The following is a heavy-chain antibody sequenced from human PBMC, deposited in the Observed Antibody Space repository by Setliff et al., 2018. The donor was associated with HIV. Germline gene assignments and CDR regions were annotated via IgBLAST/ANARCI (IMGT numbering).Heavy chain of an antibody. J-gene: IGHJ4*02. V-gene: IGHV4-34*01. CDR1: GGSFSGYN. CDR2: INQSGRA. CDR3: ARGSKFFGQFG. Sequence: PSETLSLTCAVYGGSFSGYNCGWIRQPPGKGLEWIGEINQSGRADYNPSLKSRVTISVDTSKNQFYLKLSSVTAADTAVYYCARGSKFFGQFGWGQATLVTVSS. D-gene: IGHD3-16*01.